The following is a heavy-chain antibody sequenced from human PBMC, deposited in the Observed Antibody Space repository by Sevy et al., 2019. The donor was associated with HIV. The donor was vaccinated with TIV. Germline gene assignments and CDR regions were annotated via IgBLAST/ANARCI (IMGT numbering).Heavy chain of an antibody. Sequence: GGSLRLSCAASGFTFSSYSMNWVRQAPGKGLEWVSYISSSSSTIYYADSVKGRFTISRDNAKNSLYLQMNSLRDEDTAVYYCARLNAYAIFDCSGGSCYPDAFDIWGQGTMVTVSS. J-gene: IGHJ3*02. CDR2: ISSSSSTI. V-gene: IGHV3-48*02. CDR3: ARLNAYAIFDCSGGSCYPDAFDI. D-gene: IGHD2-15*01. CDR1: GFTFSSYS.